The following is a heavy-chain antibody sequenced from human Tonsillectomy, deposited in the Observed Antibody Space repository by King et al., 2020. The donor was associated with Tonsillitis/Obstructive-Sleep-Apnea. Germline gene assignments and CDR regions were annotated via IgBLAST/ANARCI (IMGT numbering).Heavy chain of an antibody. V-gene: IGHV3-20*04. CDR2: INWNGGST. Sequence: QLVQSGGGVVRPGGSLRLSCAASGFTFDDYAMSWVRQAPGKGLEWVSGINWNGGSTSYADSVKGRFTISRDNAKNSLYLQMNSLRAEATALYYCAREGHNSGYWRNYYYYMDVWGKGTTVTVSS. D-gene: IGHD3-22*01. J-gene: IGHJ6*03. CDR1: GFTFDDYA. CDR3: AREGHNSGYWRNYYYYMDV.